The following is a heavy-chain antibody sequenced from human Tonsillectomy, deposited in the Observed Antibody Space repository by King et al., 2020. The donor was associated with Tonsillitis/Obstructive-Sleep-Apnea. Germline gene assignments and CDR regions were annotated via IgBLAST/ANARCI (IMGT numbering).Heavy chain of an antibody. V-gene: IGHV3-33*01. CDR1: GFTFSSYG. CDR3: ARDAYFSPGYYYYYMDV. Sequence: VQLVESGGGVVQPGRSLRLSCAASGFTFSSYGMHWVRQAPGKGLEWVAVIWYDGSNKFYAASLKGRYTVSRDNSKNTLYLQMNSLRAEDTAVYYCARDAYFSPGYYYYYMDVWGKGTTVTVSS. D-gene: IGHD2-21*01. CDR2: IWYDGSNK. J-gene: IGHJ6*03.